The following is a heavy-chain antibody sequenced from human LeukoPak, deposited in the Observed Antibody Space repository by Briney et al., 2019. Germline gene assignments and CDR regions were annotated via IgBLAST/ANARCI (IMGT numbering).Heavy chain of an antibody. CDR2: ISDSSAM. J-gene: IGHJ3*02. CDR1: GFTFSTYS. CDR3: ARGRPYAFDI. Sequence: GGSLRLSCAASGFTFSTYSMKWVRQAPGKGLEWVSYISDSSAMYYADSVRGRFTISRENDKNSLFLQMNSLRAEDTAVYYCARGRPYAFDIWGQGTMVTVSS. V-gene: IGHV3-48*01.